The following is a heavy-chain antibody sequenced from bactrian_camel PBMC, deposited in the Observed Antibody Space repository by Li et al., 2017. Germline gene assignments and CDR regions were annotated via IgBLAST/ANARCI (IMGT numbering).Heavy chain of an antibody. CDR1: GYFGRTYC. J-gene: IGHJ4*01. CDR2: IRFDGST. CDR3: AAGILQWGMGGSCQAPWEYTY. V-gene: IGHV3S53*01. Sequence: HVQLVESGGGSVQAGGSLRLSCSVPGYFGRTYCMAWFRQAPGKEREGVASIRFDGSTIYANSVKGRFTISKENAKNTVYLQMDSLKPEDTAMYYCAAGILQWGMGGSCQAPWEYTYWGQGTQVTVS. D-gene: IGHD6*01.